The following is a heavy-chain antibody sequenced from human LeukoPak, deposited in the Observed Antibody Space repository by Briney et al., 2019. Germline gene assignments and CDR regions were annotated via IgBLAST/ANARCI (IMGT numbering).Heavy chain of an antibody. D-gene: IGHD5-12*01. CDR2: INSDGRST. Sequence: GGSLRLSCAASGFTFSRYWMHWVRQAPGKGLVWVSRINSDGRSTNYADSVKGRFSISRDNAENTLYLQMNSLRAEDTAVYYCAREETLGYSGYLDYWGQGTLVTVSS. J-gene: IGHJ4*02. CDR1: GFTFSRYW. CDR3: AREETLGYSGYLDY. V-gene: IGHV3-74*01.